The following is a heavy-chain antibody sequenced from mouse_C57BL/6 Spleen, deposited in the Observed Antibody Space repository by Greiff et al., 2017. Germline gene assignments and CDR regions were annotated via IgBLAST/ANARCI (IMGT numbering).Heavy chain of an antibody. J-gene: IGHJ3*01. Sequence: QVQLQQPGAELVKPGASVKLSCTASGYNFTSYWMHWVKQRPGHGLEWIGRIHPDDSDTNYTQKFKGKATLTVAKSSNTAYLQLSSLTSEDTAVYYCTKEGYNYDYYVDYWGQGTLVTVSA. V-gene: IGHV1-74*01. CDR3: TKEGYNYDYYVDY. CDR2: IHPDDSDT. D-gene: IGHD1-3*01. CDR1: GYNFTSYW.